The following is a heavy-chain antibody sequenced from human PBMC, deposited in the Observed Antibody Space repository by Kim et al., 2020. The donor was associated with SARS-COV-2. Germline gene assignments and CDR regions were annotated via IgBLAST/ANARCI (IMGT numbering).Heavy chain of an antibody. CDR1: GGTFSSYA. V-gene: IGHV1-69*13. D-gene: IGHD5-18*01. J-gene: IGHJ6*02. CDR2: IIPIFGTA. Sequence: SVKVSCKASGGTFSSYAISWVRQAPGQGLEWMGGIIPIFGTANYAQNFQGRVTITADESTSTAYMELSSLRSEDTAVYYCARSRGYSYGTTQIDYYYGMDVWGQGTTVTVSS. CDR3: ARSRGYSYGTTQIDYYYGMDV.